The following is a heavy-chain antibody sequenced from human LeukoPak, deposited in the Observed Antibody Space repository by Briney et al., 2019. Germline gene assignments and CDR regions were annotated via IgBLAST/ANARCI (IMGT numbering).Heavy chain of an antibody. J-gene: IGHJ4*02. D-gene: IGHD3-3*01. CDR3: ARHESYYDFWSGYYPGYFDY. V-gene: IGHV4-4*09. Sequence: PSETLSLTCTVSGGSISSYYWSWIRQPPGKGLEWIGYIYTSGSTNYNPSLKSRVTISVDTSKNQFSLKLSSVTAADTAVYYCARHESYYDFWSGYYPGYFDYWGQGTLVTVSS. CDR2: IYTSGST. CDR1: GGSISSYY.